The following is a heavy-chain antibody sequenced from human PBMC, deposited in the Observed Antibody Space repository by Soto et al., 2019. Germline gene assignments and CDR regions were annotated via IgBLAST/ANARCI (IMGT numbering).Heavy chain of an antibody. Sequence: GGSLRLSCAASGFSFSSSGMHWVRQAPGKGLEWVADIFYDGSKIHYADSVKGRFTISRDNSKSTVHLQMNSLRPEDTAVYYCPQDLAALYDYGGQGTLVTVSS. D-gene: IGHD6-19*01. J-gene: IGHJ4*02. CDR1: GFSFSSSG. CDR2: IFYDGSKI. CDR3: PQDLAALYDY. V-gene: IGHV3-30*18.